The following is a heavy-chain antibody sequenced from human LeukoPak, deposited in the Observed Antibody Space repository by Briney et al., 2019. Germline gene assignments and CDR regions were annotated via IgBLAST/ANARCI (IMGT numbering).Heavy chain of an antibody. CDR2: ISATSRLI. Sequence: GGSLRLSCAVCGFSFNIYGMNLVRQAPGKGLEWISFISATSRLIYYGDSVTGRFTVSRDNAKNSLYLQMDSLRADDTAVYYCARDSDPRDGKSSPFDFWGQGTLVTVSS. V-gene: IGHV3-48*01. J-gene: IGHJ4*02. D-gene: IGHD2-21*02. CDR3: ARDSDPRDGKSSPFDF. CDR1: GFSFNIYG.